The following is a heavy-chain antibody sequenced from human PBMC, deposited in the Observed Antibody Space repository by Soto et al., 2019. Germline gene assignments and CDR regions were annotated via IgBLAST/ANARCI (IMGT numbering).Heavy chain of an antibody. V-gene: IGHV3-30*18. CDR1: GFTFSTYG. D-gene: IGHD3-16*01. CDR3: AKDLQSYDDDDYYCYGMDV. Sequence: QVQLVESGGGEVQPGRSLTISCAASGFTFSTYGMHWVRQTPGKGLEWVAVISYDGTNKFYSDSVKGRFTISRDNSKTTLTLQMNSLRADDTAVYSCAKDLQSYDDDDYYCYGMDVWGLGTRVTVSS. CDR2: ISYDGTNK. J-gene: IGHJ6*02.